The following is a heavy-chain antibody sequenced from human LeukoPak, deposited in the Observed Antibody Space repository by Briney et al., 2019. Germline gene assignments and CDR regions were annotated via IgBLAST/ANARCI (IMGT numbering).Heavy chain of an antibody. J-gene: IGHJ4*02. Sequence: GESLKISCQGSGYSFTNNWIGWVRHMPGKGLEWMGIIYPGDSDTRYSPSFQGQVTISADKSISTAYLQWSSLKASDTAMYYCARLGLRGSQGIDYWGQGTLVTVSS. CDR2: IYPGDSDT. CDR3: ARLGLRGSQGIDY. V-gene: IGHV5-51*01. D-gene: IGHD1-26*01. CDR1: GYSFTNNW.